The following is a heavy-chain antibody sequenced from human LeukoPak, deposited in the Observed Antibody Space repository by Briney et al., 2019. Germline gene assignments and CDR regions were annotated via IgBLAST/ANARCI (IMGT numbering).Heavy chain of an antibody. V-gene: IGHV1-2*02. D-gene: IGHD1-1*01. CDR1: GYTFTGYY. CDR3: ARLWNPDGMDV. Sequence: ASVKVSCKASGYTFTGYYMHWVRQAPGQGLEWMGWINPNSGGTNYAQEFQGRVTMTRDTSISTAYMELSRLRSDDTAVYYCARLWNPDGMDVWGQGTTVTVSS. CDR2: INPNSGGT. J-gene: IGHJ6*02.